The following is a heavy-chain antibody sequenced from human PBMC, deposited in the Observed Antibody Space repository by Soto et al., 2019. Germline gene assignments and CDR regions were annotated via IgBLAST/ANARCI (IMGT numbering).Heavy chain of an antibody. Sequence: EVQVVESGGGLVRPGGSLRLSCAASGFTFSRYWMHWVRQVPGSGLVWVSRIDNYGSSSIYADSVEGRFTISRDNAKNTLYLQMNSLRAEDTAVYYCARGGWYHGFDIWGQGTLVTVSS. V-gene: IGHV3-74*01. CDR3: ARGGWYHGFDI. CDR1: GFTFSRYW. D-gene: IGHD6-19*01. CDR2: IDNYGSSS. J-gene: IGHJ3*02.